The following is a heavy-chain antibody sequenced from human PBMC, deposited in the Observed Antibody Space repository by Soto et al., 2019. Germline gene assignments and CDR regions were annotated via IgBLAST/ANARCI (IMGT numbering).Heavy chain of an antibody. CDR2: IYQSGST. Sequence: QLQLQESGSGLVKPSQTLSLTCAVSGVSISSDGYSWSWIRQPPGKGLEWIGFIYQSGSTYYNPSVTCRSPMSVDRSKIQFSLKLTSVTAADTAVYCCASAYYDFWTSYHYGMDVWGKGTTVTVSS. CDR1: GVSISSDGYS. D-gene: IGHD3-3*01. V-gene: IGHV4-30-2*01. J-gene: IGHJ6*04. CDR3: ASAYYDFWTSYHYGMDV.